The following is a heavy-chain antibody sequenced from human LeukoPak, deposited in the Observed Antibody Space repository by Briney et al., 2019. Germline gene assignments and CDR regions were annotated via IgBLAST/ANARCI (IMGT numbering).Heavy chain of an antibody. CDR1: GGSISSGGYS. V-gene: IGHV4-30-2*01. Sequence: SETLSLTCAVSGGSISSGGYSWSWIRQPPGKGLEWIGYIYHSGSTYYNPSLKSRVTISVDRSKNQFSLKLSSVTAADTAVYYCAREDDSSGLDYWGQGTLVTVSS. CDR3: AREDDSSGLDY. CDR2: IYHSGST. D-gene: IGHD3-22*01. J-gene: IGHJ4*02.